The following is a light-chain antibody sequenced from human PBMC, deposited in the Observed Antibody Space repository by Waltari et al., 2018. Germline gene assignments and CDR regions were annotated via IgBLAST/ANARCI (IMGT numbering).Light chain of an antibody. CDR3: CLYASSYTPFFV. V-gene: IGLV2-14*03. CDR2: NAN. Sequence: QSALTQPASVSGSPGQSITISCIGTSSDIGCYNYVSWYQQHPGKAPKVRIYNANNRPSGVSGRFSGSKSGNTASLTISGLQAEDEADYFCCLYASSYTPFFVFGTGTKLTVL. J-gene: IGLJ1*01. CDR1: SSDIGCYNY.